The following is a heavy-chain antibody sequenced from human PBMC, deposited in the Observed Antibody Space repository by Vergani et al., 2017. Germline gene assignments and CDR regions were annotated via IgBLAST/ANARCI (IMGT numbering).Heavy chain of an antibody. V-gene: IGHV3-21*01. J-gene: IGHJ3*02. CDR3: ARDRMITFGGVISAFDI. D-gene: IGHD3-16*01. CDR2: ISSSSSYI. CDR1: GFTFSSYS. Sequence: EVQLLESGGGLVQPGGSLRLSCAASGFTFSSYSMNWVRQAPGKGLEWVSSISSSSSYIYYADSVKGRFTISRDNAKNSLYLQMNSLRAEDTAVYYCARDRMITFGGVISAFDIWGQGTMVTVSS.